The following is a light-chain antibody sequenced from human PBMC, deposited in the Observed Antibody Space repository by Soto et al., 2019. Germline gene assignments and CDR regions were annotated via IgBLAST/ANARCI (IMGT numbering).Light chain of an antibody. J-gene: IGLJ1*01. CDR1: SNDVGHFNY. CDR2: DVS. Sequence: QSALAQPASVSGSPGQSSTISCTGTSNDVGHFNYVSWFQQHPGKAPQLLIFDVSNWPSGVSDCISGSKSGNTASLTISGLRPGDEADYYCTSFTNSNTFVFGYGTKLTFL. V-gene: IGLV2-14*03. CDR3: TSFTNSNTFV.